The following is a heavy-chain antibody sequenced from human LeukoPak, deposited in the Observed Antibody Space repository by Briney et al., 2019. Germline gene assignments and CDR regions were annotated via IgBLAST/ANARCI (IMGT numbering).Heavy chain of an antibody. CDR2: INPNSGGT. J-gene: IGHJ4*02. CDR1: GYTFTGYY. Sequence: ASVKVSCKASGYTFTGYYLYWVRQAPGQGLEWMGRINPNSGGTNYAQKFQGRVTMTRDTSISTAYMELSSLRSDDTAVFYCARRIAAAGHFNYWGQGTLVTVSS. V-gene: IGHV1-2*06. D-gene: IGHD6-13*01. CDR3: ARRIAAAGHFNY.